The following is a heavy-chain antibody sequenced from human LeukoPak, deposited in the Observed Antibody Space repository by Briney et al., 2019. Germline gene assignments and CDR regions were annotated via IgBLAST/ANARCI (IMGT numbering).Heavy chain of an antibody. CDR2: INPSGGST. J-gene: IGHJ4*02. CDR3: ARADYYDSSGHTYFDY. V-gene: IGHV1-46*01. Sequence: ASVKVSCKASGYTFTGYYMHWVRQAPGQGLEWMGIINPSGGSTSYAQKFQGRVTMTRDTSTSTVYMELSSLRSEDTAVYYCARADYYDSSGHTYFDYWGQGTLVTVSS. CDR1: GYTFTGYY. D-gene: IGHD3-22*01.